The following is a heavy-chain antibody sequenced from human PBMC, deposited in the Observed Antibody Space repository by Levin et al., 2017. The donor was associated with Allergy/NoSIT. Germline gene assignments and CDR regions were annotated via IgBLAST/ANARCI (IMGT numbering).Heavy chain of an antibody. CDR1: GCTFSSYA. CDR3: AREGEYSSGWYSYWFDP. D-gene: IGHD6-19*01. CDR2: IIPIFGTA. V-gene: IGHV1-69*01. Sequence: KISCQASGCTFSSYAISWVRQAPGQGLEWMGGIIPIFGTANYAQKFQGRVTITADESTSTAYMELSSLRSEDTAVYYCAREGEYSSGWYSYWFDPWGQGTLVTVSS. J-gene: IGHJ5*02.